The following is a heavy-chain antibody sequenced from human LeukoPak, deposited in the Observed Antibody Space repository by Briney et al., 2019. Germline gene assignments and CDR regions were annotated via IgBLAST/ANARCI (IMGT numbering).Heavy chain of an antibody. CDR1: GYYISSGYY. CDR3: AKASYYYDSSGYYDPLAFDI. Sequence: SETLSLTCTVSGYYISSGYYWGWIRQPPGKGLEWIGNIYHSESTNYNPSLKSRVTISVDTSKNQFSLKLSSVTAADTAVYYCAKASYYYDSSGYYDPLAFDIWGQGTMVTVSS. D-gene: IGHD3-22*01. J-gene: IGHJ3*02. V-gene: IGHV4-38-2*02. CDR2: IYHSEST.